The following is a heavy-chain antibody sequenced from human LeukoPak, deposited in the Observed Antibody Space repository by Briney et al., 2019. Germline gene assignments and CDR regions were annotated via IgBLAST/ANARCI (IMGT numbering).Heavy chain of an antibody. CDR3: ANEPDWNYAY. CDR2: IRYDGSNK. Sequence: PGGSLRLSCEASGFSLSSYAFHWVRQAPGKGLEWVAFIRYDGSNKYYADSVKGRFTISRDNSKNTLYLQMNSLRAEDTAVYYCANEPDWNYAYWGQGTLVTVSS. CDR1: GFSLSSYA. J-gene: IGHJ4*02. V-gene: IGHV3-30*02. D-gene: IGHD1-7*01.